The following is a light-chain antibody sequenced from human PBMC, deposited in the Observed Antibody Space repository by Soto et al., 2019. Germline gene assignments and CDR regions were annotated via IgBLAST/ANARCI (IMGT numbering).Light chain of an antibody. CDR1: SSDVGDYNY. CDR2: DVS. CDR3: SSYTSTSTLLYV. Sequence: QSALTQPASVSGSPGQSITISCTGTSSDVGDYNYVSWYQQHPGKAPKLMIYDVSNRPSGVSTRFSGSKSGNTASLTISGLQAEDEADYHCSSYTSTSTLLYVFGTGTKVTVL. J-gene: IGLJ1*01. V-gene: IGLV2-14*01.